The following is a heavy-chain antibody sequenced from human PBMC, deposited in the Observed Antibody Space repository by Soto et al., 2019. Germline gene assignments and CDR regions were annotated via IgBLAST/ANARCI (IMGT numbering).Heavy chain of an antibody. D-gene: IGHD3-10*01. CDR2: ISSSSSTI. J-gene: IGHJ3*02. CDR3: ARDQSRAGGAFDI. Sequence: GGSLRLSCAASGFTFSSYSMNWVRQAPGKGLEWVSYISSSSSTIYYADSVKGRFTISRDNAKNSLYLQMNSLRAEDTAVYYCARDQSRAGGAFDIWGQGTMVTVSS. V-gene: IGHV3-48*01. CDR1: GFTFSSYS.